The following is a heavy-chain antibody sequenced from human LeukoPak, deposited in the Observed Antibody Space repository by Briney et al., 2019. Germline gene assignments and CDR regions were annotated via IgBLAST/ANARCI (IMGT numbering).Heavy chain of an antibody. D-gene: IGHD3-22*01. Sequence: KPGGSLRLSCAASGFTFSLYSMSWVRQAPGEGGEWVATISSSGTYIYYIDSVKGRFTISRDNARNSLYLQMNSLRAEDTAVYYCARETNTSDTSGYIRADVRRDDHWGQGTLVTVSS. J-gene: IGHJ4*02. CDR2: ISSSGTYI. CDR3: ARETNTSDTSGYIRADVRRDDH. V-gene: IGHV3-21*06. CDR1: GFTFSLYS.